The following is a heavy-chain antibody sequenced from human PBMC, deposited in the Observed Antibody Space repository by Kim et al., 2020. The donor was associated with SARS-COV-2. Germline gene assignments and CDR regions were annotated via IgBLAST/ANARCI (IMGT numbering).Heavy chain of an antibody. CDR2: IDPSDSYT. CDR1: GYSFTSYW. D-gene: IGHD1-26*01. J-gene: IGHJ4*02. V-gene: IGHV5-10-1*01. CDR3: ARHSGELGSTDLEVDY. Sequence: GESLKISCKGSGYSFTSYWISWVRQMPGKGLEWMGRIDPSDSYTNYSPSFQGHVTISADKSISTAYLQWSSLKASDTAMYYCARHSGELGSTDLEVDYWGQGTLVTVSS.